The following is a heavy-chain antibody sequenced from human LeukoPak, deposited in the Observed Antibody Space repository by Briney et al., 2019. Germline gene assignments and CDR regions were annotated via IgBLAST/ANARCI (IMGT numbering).Heavy chain of an antibody. J-gene: IGHJ4*02. V-gene: IGHV3-11*01. D-gene: IGHD3-22*01. Sequence: PGGSLRLSCAASGFTFSDYYMSWIRQAPGKGLEWVSYISSSGSTIYSADSVKGRFTISRDNAKNSLYLQMNSLRAEDTAVYYCARAERAYYHSSGPDYWGQGTLVTVSS. CDR2: ISSSGSTI. CDR1: GFTFSDYY. CDR3: ARAERAYYHSSGPDY.